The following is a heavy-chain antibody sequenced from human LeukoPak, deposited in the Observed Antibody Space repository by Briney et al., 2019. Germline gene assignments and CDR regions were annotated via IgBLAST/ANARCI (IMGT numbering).Heavy chain of an antibody. CDR2: ITSSSSYI. CDR3: ARSYSSSRGTFDY. Sequence: IPGGSLRLSCAASGFTFSSYGMNWVRQAPGKGLEWVSSITSSSSYIYYADTVKGRFTISRDNAKNSLYLQMNSLRAEDTAVYYCARSYSSSRGTFDYWGQGTLVTVSS. CDR1: GFTFSSYG. J-gene: IGHJ4*02. V-gene: IGHV3-21*01. D-gene: IGHD6-6*01.